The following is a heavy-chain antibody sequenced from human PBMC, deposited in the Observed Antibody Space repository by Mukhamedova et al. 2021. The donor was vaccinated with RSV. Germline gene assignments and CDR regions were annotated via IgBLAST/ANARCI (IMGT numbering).Heavy chain of an antibody. Sequence: GDSVKGRFTISRDNSKNTLYLQVNSLRVEDTAVYYCARDLQGGFDYWGQGTLVTVSS. CDR3: ARDLQGGFDY. V-gene: IGHV3-33*01. D-gene: IGHD4-11*01. J-gene: IGHJ4*02.